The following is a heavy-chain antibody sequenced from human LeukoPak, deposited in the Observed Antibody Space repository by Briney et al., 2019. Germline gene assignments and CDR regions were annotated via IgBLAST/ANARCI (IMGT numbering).Heavy chain of an antibody. Sequence: RPSETLSLTCTVSGGSISSSSYYWGWIRQPPGKGLEWIGSIYYSGSTYYNPSLKSRVTISVDTSKNQFSLKLSSVTAADTAVYYCARDSVFATNWFDPWGQGTLVTVSS. CDR3: ARDSVFATNWFDP. V-gene: IGHV4-39*02. CDR1: GGSISSSSYY. D-gene: IGHD2-21*01. CDR2: IYYSGST. J-gene: IGHJ5*02.